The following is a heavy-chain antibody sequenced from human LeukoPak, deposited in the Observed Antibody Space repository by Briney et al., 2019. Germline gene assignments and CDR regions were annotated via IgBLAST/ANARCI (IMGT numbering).Heavy chain of an antibody. Sequence: PSETLSLTCTVSGGSISSGSYYWSWLRQPAGTGLEWIGRIYTSGSTNYNPSLKSRVTISVDASKNQFSLKLSSVTAADTAVYYCAREYSSGWSDYWGQGTLVTVSS. J-gene: IGHJ4*02. D-gene: IGHD6-19*01. CDR1: GGSISSGSYY. CDR2: IYTSGST. V-gene: IGHV4-61*02. CDR3: AREYSSGWSDY.